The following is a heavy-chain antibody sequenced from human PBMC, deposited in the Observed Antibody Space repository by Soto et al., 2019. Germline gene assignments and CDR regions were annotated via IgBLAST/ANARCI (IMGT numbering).Heavy chain of an antibody. CDR2: ISAYNGNT. V-gene: IGHV1-18*04. Sequence: ASVKVSCKASGYTFTSYGISWVRQAPGQGLEWMGWISAYNGNTNYAQKLQGRVTMTTDTSTSTAYMELRSLRSDDTAVYYCARDPEQDIVVVPADIPNNYYYYYCMDVWRQGTTVTVSS. CDR1: GYTFTSYG. D-gene: IGHD2-2*02. CDR3: ARDPEQDIVVVPADIPNNYYYYYCMDV. J-gene: IGHJ6*02.